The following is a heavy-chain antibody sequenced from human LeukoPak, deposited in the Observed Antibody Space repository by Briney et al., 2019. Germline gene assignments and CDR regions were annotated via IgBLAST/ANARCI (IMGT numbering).Heavy chain of an antibody. Sequence: GGSLRLSCAASGFTFSSYWMSWVRQAPGKGLEWVANIKQDGSEKYYVDSVKGRFTISRDNAKNSLYLQMNSLRAEDTAVYYCARTLTLGYCSSTSCPRYYYYGMDVWGQGTTVTVSS. CDR2: IKQDGSEK. J-gene: IGHJ6*02. D-gene: IGHD2-2*01. CDR1: GFTFSSYW. V-gene: IGHV3-7*01. CDR3: ARTLTLGYCSSTSCPRYYYYGMDV.